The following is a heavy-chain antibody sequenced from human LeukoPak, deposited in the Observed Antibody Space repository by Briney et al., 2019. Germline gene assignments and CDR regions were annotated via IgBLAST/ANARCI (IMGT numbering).Heavy chain of an antibody. CDR3: ARRLNIVVVPAAIGGNNYYMDV. CDR1: GGAFSGYY. CDR2: INHSGST. D-gene: IGHD2-2*02. V-gene: IGHV4-34*01. Sequence: PSETLSLTCAVYGGAFSGYYWSWIRQPPGKGLGWIGEINHSGSTNYNPSLKSRVTISVDPSKNQFSLKLSSVTAADTAMYYCARRLNIVVVPAAIGGNNYYMDVWGKGTTVTVSS. J-gene: IGHJ6*03.